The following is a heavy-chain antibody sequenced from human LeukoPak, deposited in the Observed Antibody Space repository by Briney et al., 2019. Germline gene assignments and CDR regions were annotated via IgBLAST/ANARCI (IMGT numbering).Heavy chain of an antibody. D-gene: IGHD4-17*01. CDR3: AREYGTVTLSMRMDV. Sequence: GASVKVSCKASGYTFTSYGISWVRQAPGQGLEWMGWISAYNGNTNYAQKLQGRVTMTTDTSTSTAYMELRSLRSDDTAVYYCAREYGTVTLSMRMDVWGQGTTVTVSS. CDR2: ISAYNGNT. V-gene: IGHV1-18*01. CDR1: GYTFTSYG. J-gene: IGHJ6*02.